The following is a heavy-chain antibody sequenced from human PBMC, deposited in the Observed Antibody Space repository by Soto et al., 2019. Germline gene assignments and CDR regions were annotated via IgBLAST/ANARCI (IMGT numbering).Heavy chain of an antibody. Sequence: GGSLRLSCAASGFTFSSYARHWVRQAPGKGLEWVSFISYDGSNKYYADSVKGRFTISRDNSKNTLYLQMNSLRAEDTAVYYCARDSSMIVVVPGYWGQGTLVTVSS. CDR2: ISYDGSNK. V-gene: IGHV3-30-3*01. CDR3: ARDSSMIVVVPGY. J-gene: IGHJ4*02. D-gene: IGHD3-22*01. CDR1: GFTFSSYA.